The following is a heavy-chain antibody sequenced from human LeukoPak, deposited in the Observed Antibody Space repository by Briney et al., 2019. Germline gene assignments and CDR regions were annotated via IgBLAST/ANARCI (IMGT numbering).Heavy chain of an antibody. D-gene: IGHD3-10*01. CDR1: GYTFTGYY. CDR2: INPNSGGT. J-gene: IGHJ5*02. V-gene: IGHV1-2*02. Sequence: ASVKVSCKASGYTFTGYYMHSVRQAPGQGLGWMGWINPNSGGTNYAQKFQGRVTMTRDTSISTAYMELSRLRSDDTAVYYCATDRPRSGITMVRGVRNWFDPWGQGTLVTVSS. CDR3: ATDRPRSGITMVRGVRNWFDP.